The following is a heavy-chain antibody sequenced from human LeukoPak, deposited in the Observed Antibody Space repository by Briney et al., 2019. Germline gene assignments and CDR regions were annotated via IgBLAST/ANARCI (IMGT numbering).Heavy chain of an antibody. Sequence: TGGSLRLSCAASGFTFSSSAMSWVRQTPSKGLEWLSSITGDGVTTYYADSVKGRFTISRDNSKNILFLQMNSLRAEDSASYFCAKERRRVDTSMIRSYFFVSWGQGTPVTVSS. D-gene: IGHD3-16*01. V-gene: IGHV3-23*01. CDR1: GFTFSSSA. CDR2: ITGDGVTT. J-gene: IGHJ4*02. CDR3: AKERRRVDTSMIRSYFFVS.